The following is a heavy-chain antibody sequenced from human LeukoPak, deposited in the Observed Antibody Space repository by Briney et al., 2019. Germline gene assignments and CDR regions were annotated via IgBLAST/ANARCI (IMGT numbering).Heavy chain of an antibody. CDR2: IYYSGST. V-gene: IGHV4-59*01. D-gene: IGHD2-21*02. CDR1: GGSISSYY. J-gene: IGHJ3*02. Sequence: SETLSLTCTVSGGSISSYYWSWIRQPPGKGLEWIGYIYYSGSTNYNPSLKSRVTISVDTSKNQFSLKLSSVTAADTAVNYCARALVVTATAFDIWGQGTMVTVSS. CDR3: ARALVVTATAFDI.